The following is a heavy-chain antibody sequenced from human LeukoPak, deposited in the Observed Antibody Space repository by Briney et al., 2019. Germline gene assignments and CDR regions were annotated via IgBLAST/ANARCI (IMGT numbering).Heavy chain of an antibody. CDR3: ARDEYGDLNFDY. CDR1: GGSISSYY. Sequence: PETLSLTCTVSGGSISSYYWSWIRQPPGKGLEWIGYIYYSGSTNYNPSLKSRVTISVDTSKNQFFLKLSSVTAADTAVYYCARDEYGDLNFDYWGQGTLVTVSS. V-gene: IGHV4-59*01. D-gene: IGHD4-17*01. CDR2: IYYSGST. J-gene: IGHJ4*02.